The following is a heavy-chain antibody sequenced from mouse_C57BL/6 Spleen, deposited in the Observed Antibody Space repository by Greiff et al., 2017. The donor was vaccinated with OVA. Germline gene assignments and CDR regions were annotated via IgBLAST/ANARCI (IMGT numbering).Heavy chain of an antibody. Sequence: QVQLQQSGPELVKPGASVKISCKASGYAFSSSWMNWVKQRPGKGLEWIGRIYPGDGATNYNGKFKGKATLTADKSSSTAYMQLSSLTSEDSAVDVCASYGSRESLFDYWGKGTTLTVSS. J-gene: IGHJ2*01. V-gene: IGHV1-82*01. CDR3: ASYGSRESLFDY. CDR1: GYAFSSSW. CDR2: IYPGDGAT. D-gene: IGHD1-1*01.